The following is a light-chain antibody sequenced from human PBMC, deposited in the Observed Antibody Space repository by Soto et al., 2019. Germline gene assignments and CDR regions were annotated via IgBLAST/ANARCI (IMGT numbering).Light chain of an antibody. CDR3: ATWDDSMNGYV. J-gene: IGLJ1*01. CDR2: SSN. Sequence: QSALTQPPSASGTPGQRVTISCSGSSSNIGSNTVNWYQQLPGTAPKLLIYSSNQRPSGVPDRFSGSKSGTSASLAISGLQSDHEADYYCATWDDSMNGYVFGTGTKVTVL. CDR1: SSNIGSNT. V-gene: IGLV1-44*01.